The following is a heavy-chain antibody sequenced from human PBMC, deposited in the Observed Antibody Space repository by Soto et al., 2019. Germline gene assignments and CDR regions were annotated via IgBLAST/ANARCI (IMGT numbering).Heavy chain of an antibody. CDR2: IYHSGST. D-gene: IGHD3-22*01. Sequence: PSETLSLTCAVYGGSISSSNWWSWVRQPPGKGLEWIGEIYHSGSTNYNPSLKSRVTISVDKSKNQFSLKLSSVTAADTAVYYCARVAITMIVVVTANWFDPWGQGTLVTVSS. CDR1: GGSISSSNW. V-gene: IGHV4-4*02. J-gene: IGHJ5*02. CDR3: ARVAITMIVVVTANWFDP.